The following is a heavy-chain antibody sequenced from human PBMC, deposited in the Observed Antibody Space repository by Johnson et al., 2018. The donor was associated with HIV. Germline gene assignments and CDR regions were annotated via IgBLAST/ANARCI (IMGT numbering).Heavy chain of an antibody. CDR3: AKDGAGPDAFDI. V-gene: IGHV3-23*04. J-gene: IGHJ3*02. D-gene: IGHD3-16*01. CDR2: ISGSGGST. CDR1: GFIFDDYA. Sequence: VQLVESGGGLVQPGRSLRLSCAASGFIFDDYAMHWVRQAPGKGLEWVSGISGSGGSTYYADSVKGRFTISRDNSKNTLYLQMNSLRAEDTAVYYCAKDGAGPDAFDIWGQGTMVTVFS.